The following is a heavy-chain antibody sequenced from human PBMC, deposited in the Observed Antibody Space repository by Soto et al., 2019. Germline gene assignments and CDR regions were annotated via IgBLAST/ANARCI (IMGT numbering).Heavy chain of an antibody. D-gene: IGHD2-15*01. CDR2: IYYSGST. Sequence: SETLSLTCTVSGGSISSGGYYWSWIRQHPGKGLEWIGSIYYSGSTYYNPSLKSRVTISVDTSKNQFSLKLSSVTAADTAVYYCARHGRVVAATSYYFDYWGQGTLVTVSS. J-gene: IGHJ4*02. V-gene: IGHV4-39*01. CDR1: GGSISSGGYY. CDR3: ARHGRVVAATSYYFDY.